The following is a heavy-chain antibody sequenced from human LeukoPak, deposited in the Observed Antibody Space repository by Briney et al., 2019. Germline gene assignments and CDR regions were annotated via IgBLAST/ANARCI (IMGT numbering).Heavy chain of an antibody. CDR1: GFTFSSHS. J-gene: IGHJ3*02. CDR3: ARAQTLFWEFDGFDI. CDR2: MTVTNKI. Sequence: GGSLRLSCAASGFTFSSHSINWVRQAPGKGLEWIATMTVTNKIYYADSVKGRFTISRDNAKNSVYLQMNSLRDEDTAVYSCARAQTLFWEFDGFDIWGRGTKVTVSS. D-gene: IGHD3-3*01. V-gene: IGHV3-69-1*01.